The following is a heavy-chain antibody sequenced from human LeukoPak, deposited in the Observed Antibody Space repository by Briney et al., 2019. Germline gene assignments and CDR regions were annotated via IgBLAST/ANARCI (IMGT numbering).Heavy chain of an antibody. CDR1: GFTVSNNY. J-gene: IGHJ4*02. Sequence: PGGSLRLSCAASGFTVSNNYMSWVRQAPGKGLEWVSLIYSGGSIYYADSVKGRFTISRDNSRNTLYLQMNGLRAEDTAVYYCASYSSLDYWGQGTLVTVSS. CDR3: ASYSSLDY. D-gene: IGHD3-22*01. CDR2: IYSGGSI. V-gene: IGHV3-53*01.